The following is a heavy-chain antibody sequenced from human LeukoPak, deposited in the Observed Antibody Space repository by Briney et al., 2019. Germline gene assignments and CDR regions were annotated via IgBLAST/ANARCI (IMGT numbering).Heavy chain of an antibody. J-gene: IGHJ3*02. CDR3: ARITYGDNHFDI. Sequence: SETLSLTCTVSGGSISYYYWSWIRQPPGRGLEWIGYIYYSGSTNYNPSLKSRVTISVDTSKNQFSLKLNSVTAADTAVYYCARITYGDNHFDIWGQGTMVTVSS. CDR2: IYYSGST. D-gene: IGHD4-23*01. CDR1: GGSISYYY. V-gene: IGHV4-59*01.